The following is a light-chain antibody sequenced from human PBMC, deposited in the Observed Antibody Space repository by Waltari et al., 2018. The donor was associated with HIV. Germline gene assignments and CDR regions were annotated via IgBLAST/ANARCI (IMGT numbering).Light chain of an antibody. CDR3: AAWDDSLNGVV. J-gene: IGLJ2*01. CDR2: SNN. Sequence: QSVLTQPPSASGTPGQRVTISCSGSSSNIGSNTVNWYQQLPGTAPKLLIYSNNQRPSGVPDRFSGYKSGTSASLAINGLQSEDEADYYCAAWDDSLNGVVFGGGTKLTVL. V-gene: IGLV1-44*01. CDR1: SSNIGSNT.